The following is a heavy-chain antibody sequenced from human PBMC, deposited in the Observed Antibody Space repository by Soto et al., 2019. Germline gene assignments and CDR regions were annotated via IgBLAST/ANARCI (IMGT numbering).Heavy chain of an antibody. CDR1: GLTISNAW. D-gene: IGHD2-15*01. CDR3: TTGSVEGV. CDR2: IKTNTEVGTT. J-gene: IGHJ6*02. V-gene: IGHV3-15*07. Sequence: EVQLVESGGGFIYPGGSLRLSCAASGLTISNAWMNWVRQARGKGLEWVGRIKTNTEVGTTDYAAAVKGRFTVSRDDSKNTLYLQMNSRKTEDTAVDYCTTGSVEGVWGQGTTVTVSS.